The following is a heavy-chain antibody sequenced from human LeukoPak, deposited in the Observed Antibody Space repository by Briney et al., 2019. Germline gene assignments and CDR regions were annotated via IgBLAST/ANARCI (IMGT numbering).Heavy chain of an antibody. Sequence: GGSLRLSCAASGFAFISTSIPWVHQAPGKGLEWLSYSSTVTGNIYYSDSVKGRFTISRDNAKSSLYLQMRSLRAEDTAVYFCATTGNFYDMDVWGKGTTVTISS. CDR3: ATTGNFYDMDV. D-gene: IGHD1-1*01. V-gene: IGHV3-48*04. J-gene: IGHJ6*03. CDR1: GFAFISTS. CDR2: SSTVTGNI.